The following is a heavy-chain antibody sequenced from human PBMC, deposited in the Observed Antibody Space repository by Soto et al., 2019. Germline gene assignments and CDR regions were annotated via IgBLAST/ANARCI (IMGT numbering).Heavy chain of an antibody. D-gene: IGHD3-16*01. J-gene: IGHJ4*02. Sequence: LRVSCAASGFPFSNYAMTWVRQAPGKGLEWVSIISASGYSAYYGGAVKGRFTTARDNSRSTLYLQMNVLRAEDTAVYYCAKGDLLWDPFDLWGQGTLVTVSS. CDR2: ISASGYSA. V-gene: IGHV3-23*01. CDR1: GFPFSNYA. CDR3: AKGDLLWDPFDL.